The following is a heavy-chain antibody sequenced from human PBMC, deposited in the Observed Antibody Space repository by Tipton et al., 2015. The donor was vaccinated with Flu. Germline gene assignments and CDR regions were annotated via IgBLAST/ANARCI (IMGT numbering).Heavy chain of an antibody. V-gene: IGHV4-39*01. CDR3: ARLSYYDVDLKNFYFDY. J-gene: IGHJ4*02. CDR1: SGSIRSTNYF. CDR2: IYPGGTT. D-gene: IGHD3-10*02. Sequence: LRLSCTVSSGSIRSTNYFCAWIRQPPGKGLELIGSIYPGGTTYYNPSLKSRVTISVDTSKSQFSLKLRSVTAADTAVYYCARLSYYDVDLKNFYFDYWGQGALVTVSS.